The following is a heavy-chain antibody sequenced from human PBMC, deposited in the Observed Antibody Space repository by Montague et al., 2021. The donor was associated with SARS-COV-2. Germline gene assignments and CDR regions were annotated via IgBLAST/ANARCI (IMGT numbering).Heavy chain of an antibody. D-gene: IGHD3-3*01. V-gene: IGHV4-59*08. CDR2: SGST. CDR3: AIHAASTIFGVVIIPNGMDV. Sequence: SGSTHYNPSLKSRVTISVDTSKNQFSLKLSSVTAANTAVYYCAIHAASTIFGVVIIPNGMDVWGQGTTVNVSS. J-gene: IGHJ6*01.